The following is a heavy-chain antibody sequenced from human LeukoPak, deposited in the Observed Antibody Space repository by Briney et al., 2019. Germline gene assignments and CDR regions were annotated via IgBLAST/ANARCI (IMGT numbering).Heavy chain of an antibody. D-gene: IGHD3-10*01. CDR2: IYYSGST. CDR3: ARVSPLFDGSGSYYLFFDY. CDR1: GGSISSGGYY. J-gene: IGHJ4*02. Sequence: SETLSLTCTVSGGSISSGGYYWSWIRQHPGKGLEWIGYIYYSGSTYYNPSLKSRVTISVDTSKNQFSLKLSSVTAADTAVYYCARVSPLFDGSGSYYLFFDYWGQGTLVTVSS. V-gene: IGHV4-31*03.